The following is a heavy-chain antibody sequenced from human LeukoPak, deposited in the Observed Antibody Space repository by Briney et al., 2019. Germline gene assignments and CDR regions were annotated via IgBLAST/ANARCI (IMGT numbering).Heavy chain of an antibody. CDR1: GGAISSKTYN. Sequence: SETLSLTCTLSGGAISSKTYNWGCVRQPPRKWLEWVGSTYYTGSTHYNPSLKSRVTISVDTSKNQLSLKLTSVTAADMAVYYCARDRSSGYYSDAFDIWGQGTMVTVSS. V-gene: IGHV4-39*07. J-gene: IGHJ3*02. CDR3: ARDRSSGYYSDAFDI. D-gene: IGHD3-22*01. CDR2: TYYTGST.